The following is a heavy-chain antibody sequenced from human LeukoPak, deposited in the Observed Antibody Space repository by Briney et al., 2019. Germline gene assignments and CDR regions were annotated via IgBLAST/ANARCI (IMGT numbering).Heavy chain of an antibody. Sequence: SVKVSCKASGYTFISHDINWVRQAPGQGLEWMGGIIPIFGTANYAQKFQGRVTITADESTSTAYMELSSLRSEDTAVYYCARDWSYCSSTSCPLWDWGQGTLVTVSS. CDR2: IIPIFGTA. V-gene: IGHV1-69*13. J-gene: IGHJ4*02. CDR1: GYTFISHD. D-gene: IGHD2-2*01. CDR3: ARDWSYCSSTSCPLWD.